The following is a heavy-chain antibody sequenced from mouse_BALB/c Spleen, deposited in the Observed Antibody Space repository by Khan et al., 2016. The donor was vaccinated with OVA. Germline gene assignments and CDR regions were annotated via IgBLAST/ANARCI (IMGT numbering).Heavy chain of an antibody. CDR3: ARYYGNYGGYFDV. V-gene: IGHV2-9*02. CDR2: IWIGGST. CDR1: GFSLTSYG. D-gene: IGHD2-1*01. J-gene: IGHJ1*01. Sequence: VELVESGPGLVAPSQSLSITCTVSGFSLTSYGVHWVRQPPGKGLEWLGVIWIGGSTNYNSALMSRLSISKDNSKSQVFLKMNSLQTDDTAMYYCARYYGNYGGYFDVWGAGTTVTVSS.